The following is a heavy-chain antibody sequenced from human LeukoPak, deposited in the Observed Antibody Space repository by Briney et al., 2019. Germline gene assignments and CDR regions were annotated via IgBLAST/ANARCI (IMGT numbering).Heavy chain of an antibody. V-gene: IGHV4-34*01. CDR1: GGSFSGYY. D-gene: IGHD3-3*01. CDR2: INHSGST. Sequence: KPSETLSLTCAVYGGSFSGYYWSWIRQPPGEGLEWIGEINHSGSTNYNPSLKSRVTISVDTSKNQFSLKLSSVTAADTAVYYCARSRRFNDFWATPVGKRLINWFDPWGQGTLVTVSS. CDR3: ARSRRFNDFWATPVGKRLINWFDP. J-gene: IGHJ5*02.